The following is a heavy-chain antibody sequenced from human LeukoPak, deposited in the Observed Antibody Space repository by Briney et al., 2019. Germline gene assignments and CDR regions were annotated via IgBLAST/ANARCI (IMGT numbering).Heavy chain of an antibody. J-gene: IGHJ4*02. CDR3: ATAPRTTVTMNDY. V-gene: IGHV4-34*01. D-gene: IGHD4-17*01. CDR2: INHSGST. Sequence: SETLSLTCAVYGGSFSGYYWSWIRQPPGKGLEWIGEINHSGSTNYNPSLKSRVTISVDTSKNQFSLKLSSVTAADTAVYYCATAPRTTVTMNDYWGQGTLVTVSS. CDR1: GGSFSGYY.